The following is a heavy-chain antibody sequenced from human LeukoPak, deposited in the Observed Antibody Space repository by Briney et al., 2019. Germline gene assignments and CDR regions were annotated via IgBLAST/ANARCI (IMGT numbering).Heavy chain of an antibody. Sequence: GGSLRLSCAASGFTFSNYAMIWVRQAPGKGLEWVSAIVADGGDRYADSVKGRFTVSRDNSKNTLYLQMSGLTAEDTAVYFCARDPNGDYIGAFDFRGQGTKVIVSP. CDR2: IVADGGD. J-gene: IGHJ3*01. CDR1: GFTFSNYA. V-gene: IGHV3-23*01. D-gene: IGHD4-17*01. CDR3: ARDPNGDYIGAFDF.